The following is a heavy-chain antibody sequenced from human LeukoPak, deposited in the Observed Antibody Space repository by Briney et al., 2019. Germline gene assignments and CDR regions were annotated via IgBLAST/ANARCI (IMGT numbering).Heavy chain of an antibody. Sequence: GGSLRLSCVGSGFNFDNYGLSWVRQGPGKGLEWVSGISGRGDSTDQADPVKGRFTISRDNSNNTLYLQMNSLRVEDTAVYYCGKIRLDSATGYWGQGTLVTVSS. CDR2: ISGRGDST. CDR3: GKIRLDSATGY. D-gene: IGHD2-15*01. J-gene: IGHJ4*02. CDR1: GFNFDNYG. V-gene: IGHV3-23*01.